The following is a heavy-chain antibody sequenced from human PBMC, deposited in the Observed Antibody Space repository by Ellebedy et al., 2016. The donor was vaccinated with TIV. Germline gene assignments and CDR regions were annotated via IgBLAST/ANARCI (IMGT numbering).Heavy chain of an antibody. V-gene: IGHV1-2*02. D-gene: IGHD5-18*01. CDR2: INPNSGGT. J-gene: IGHJ6*02. Sequence: AASVKVSCKASGYTFTAYYMHWVRQAPGQGLEWMGWINPNSGGTNLPQKFQGRVTMTRDRSISTAYMKLSRLRSDDTAVYYCARERDASMASYYYYGMDVWGQGTTVTVSS. CDR3: ARERDASMASYYYYGMDV. CDR1: GYTFTAYY.